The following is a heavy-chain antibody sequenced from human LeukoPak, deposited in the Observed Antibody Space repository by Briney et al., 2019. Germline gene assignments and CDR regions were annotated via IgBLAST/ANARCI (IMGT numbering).Heavy chain of an antibody. CDR1: GVSISSYY. V-gene: IGHV4-59*01. D-gene: IGHD5-18*01. Sequence: KPSETLSLTCTVSGVSISSYYWSWIRQPPGKGPEWIGYIYYSGSTNYNPSLKSRVTISVDTSKNQFSLKLSSVTAADTAVYYCARRDANTAMDVWGQGTTVTVSS. CDR2: IYYSGST. CDR3: ARRDANTAMDV. J-gene: IGHJ6*02.